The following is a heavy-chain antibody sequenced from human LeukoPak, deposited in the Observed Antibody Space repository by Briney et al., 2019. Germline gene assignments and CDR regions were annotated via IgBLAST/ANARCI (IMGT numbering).Heavy chain of an antibody. V-gene: IGHV3-74*01. D-gene: IGHD2-15*01. J-gene: IGHJ2*01. CDR3: AKDIANWYFDL. CDR1: GFTFSSYW. Sequence: GGSLRLSCAASGFTFSSYWMHWVRQAPGKGLMWVSRINSDGSSSSYADSVKGRFTISRDNSKNTLYLQMNSLTAEDTAVYYCAKDIANWYFDLWGRGTLVTVSS. CDR2: INSDGSSS.